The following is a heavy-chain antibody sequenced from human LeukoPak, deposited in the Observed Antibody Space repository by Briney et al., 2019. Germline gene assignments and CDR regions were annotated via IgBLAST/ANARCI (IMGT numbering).Heavy chain of an antibody. J-gene: IGHJ4*02. D-gene: IGHD3-3*01. V-gene: IGHV4-39*01. Sequence: SETLSLTCTASGGSISSSSYYWGWIRQPPGKGLEWIGSIYYSGSTYYNPSLKSRVTISVDTSKNQFSLKLSSVTAADTAVYYCARGASDFWSGYYRDYFDYWGQGTLVTVSS. CDR3: ARGASDFWSGYYRDYFDY. CDR1: GGSISSSSYY. CDR2: IYYSGST.